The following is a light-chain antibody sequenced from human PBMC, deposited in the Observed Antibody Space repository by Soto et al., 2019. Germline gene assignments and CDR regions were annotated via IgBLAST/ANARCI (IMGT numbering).Light chain of an antibody. CDR1: RGVITK. V-gene: IGKV3-15*01. CDR2: DAS. CDR3: QQYYSWPRGT. Sequence: EILMTQYPGTLSVSPGERATLACGASRGVITKLAWYQQKPGQAPRLLIFDASTRATGVPARFSGSGSGTEFTLTISSLKSEDFANYYCQQYYSWPRGTFGHGTKVDIK. J-gene: IGKJ1*01.